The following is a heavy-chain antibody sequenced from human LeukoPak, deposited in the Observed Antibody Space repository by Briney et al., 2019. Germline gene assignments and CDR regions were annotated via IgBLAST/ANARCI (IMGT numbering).Heavy chain of an antibody. CDR1: GFTFSNYA. V-gene: IGHV3-23*01. J-gene: IGHJ6*03. CDR2: INVSGGST. Sequence: PGGSLRLSCAASGFTFSNYAMSWVRQAPGKGLEWVSGINVSGGSTFYADSVRGRFTISRDNSKNTLYLQMNSLRAEDTAVYYCANALSPPGNWNVPDYYYYYMDVWGKGTTVTVSS. CDR3: ANALSPPGNWNVPDYYYYYMDV. D-gene: IGHD1-20*01.